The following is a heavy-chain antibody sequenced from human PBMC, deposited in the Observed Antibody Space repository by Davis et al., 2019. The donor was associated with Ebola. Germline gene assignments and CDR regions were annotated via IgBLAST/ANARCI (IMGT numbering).Heavy chain of an antibody. CDR2: ISAYNGNT. CDR3: ARGITMVRGVTWFDP. J-gene: IGHJ5*02. D-gene: IGHD3-10*01. CDR1: GYTFTSYD. V-gene: IGHV1-18*01. Sequence: ASVKVSCKASGYTFTSYDINWVRQATGQGLEWMGWISAYNGNTNYAQKLQGRVTMTTDTSTSTAYMELRSLRSDDTAVYYCARGITMVRGVTWFDPWGQGTLVTVSS.